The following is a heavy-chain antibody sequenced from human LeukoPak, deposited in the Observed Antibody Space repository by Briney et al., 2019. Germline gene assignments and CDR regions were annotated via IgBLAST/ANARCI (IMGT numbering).Heavy chain of an antibody. Sequence: GGSLRLSCAASGFTFSSYAMSWVRQAPGKGLDLVSAISGSGGSTYYADSVKGRFTISRDNSKNTLYLQMNSLRAEDTAVYYCAKGAYDFWSGYSLYYYGMDVWGQGTTVTVSS. CDR3: AKGAYDFWSGYSLYYYGMDV. V-gene: IGHV3-23*01. CDR1: GFTFSSYA. CDR2: ISGSGGST. J-gene: IGHJ6*02. D-gene: IGHD3-3*01.